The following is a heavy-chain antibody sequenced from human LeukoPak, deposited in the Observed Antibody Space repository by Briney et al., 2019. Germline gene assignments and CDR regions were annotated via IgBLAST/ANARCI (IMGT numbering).Heavy chain of an antibody. J-gene: IGHJ4*02. CDR1: GYSFTSYW. CDR2: IYPGDSDT. CDR3: ARHDGVGCSSASCYAAYPFDY. Sequence: GESLKISCKGSGYSFTSYWIGWVRQMPGKGLEWMGIIYPGDSDTRYSPSFQGQVTISADKSISTAYLQWSSLKASDTAMYYCARHDGVGCSSASCYAAYPFDYWGQGTLVTVSS. V-gene: IGHV5-51*01. D-gene: IGHD2-2*01.